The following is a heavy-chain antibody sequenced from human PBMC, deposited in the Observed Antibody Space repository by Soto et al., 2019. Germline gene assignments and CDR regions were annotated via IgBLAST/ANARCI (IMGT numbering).Heavy chain of an antibody. J-gene: IGHJ6*03. CDR2: ISAYNGNT. V-gene: IGHV1-18*01. CDR1: GYTFTSYG. D-gene: IGHD3-10*01. CDR3: ASKGLGLHYYGSGSSRPYYYYYYMDV. Sequence: ASVKVSCKASGYTFTSYGISWVRQAPGQGLEWMGWISAYNGNTNYEQKLQGRVTMTTDTSTSTAYMELRSLRSDDTAVYYCASKGLGLHYYGSGSSRPYYYYYYMDVWGKGTTVTVSS.